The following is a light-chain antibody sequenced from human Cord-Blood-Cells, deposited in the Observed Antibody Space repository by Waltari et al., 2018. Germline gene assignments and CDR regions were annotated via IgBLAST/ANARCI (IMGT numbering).Light chain of an antibody. Sequence: QAVVTQEPSLTVSPGGTVTLTCGSSTGAVTSGHYPYWFQQKPGQAPRTLNDDTRNKPSWTPARFSGSLLGGKAALTLSGAQPEDEAEYYCLLSYSGARVFGGGTKLTVL. J-gene: IGLJ2*01. CDR3: LLSYSGARV. V-gene: IGLV7-46*01. CDR1: TGAVTSGHY. CDR2: DTR.